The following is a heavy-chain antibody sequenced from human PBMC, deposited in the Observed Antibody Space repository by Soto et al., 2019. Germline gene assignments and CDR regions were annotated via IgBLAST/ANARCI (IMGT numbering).Heavy chain of an antibody. CDR3: ARSGYDWIDPFVY. D-gene: IGHD5-12*01. CDR2: IFSNYEK. Sequence: QVTLKESGPVLVKPTETLTLTCTVSGFSLSNARMGVSCIRQPPGKALEWLAHIFSNYEKSYSTSLKSRLTISKYTSKSQVGRNMTNLNPVDTATYYCARSGYDWIDPFVYWGQGTLVTVSS. CDR1: GFSLSNARMG. J-gene: IGHJ4*02. V-gene: IGHV2-26*01.